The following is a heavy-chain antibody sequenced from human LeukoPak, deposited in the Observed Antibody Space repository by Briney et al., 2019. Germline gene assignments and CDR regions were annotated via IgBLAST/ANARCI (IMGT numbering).Heavy chain of an antibody. J-gene: IGHJ5*02. V-gene: IGHV1-46*01. CDR2: INPSGGST. Sequence: ASVKVSCKASGYTFTSYYMHWVRQAPGQGLEWMGIINPSGGSTSYAQKFQSRVTMTRDTSTSTVYMELSSLRSEDTAVYYCAKINIGFSYANPWGQGTQVTVSS. D-gene: IGHD5-18*01. CDR3: AKINIGFSYANP. CDR1: GYTFTSYY.